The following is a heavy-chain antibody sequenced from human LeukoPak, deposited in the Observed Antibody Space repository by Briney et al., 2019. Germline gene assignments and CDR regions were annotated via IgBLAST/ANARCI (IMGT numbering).Heavy chain of an antibody. CDR3: ATNTPMGHYFDN. D-gene: IGHD5-18*01. Sequence: GGSLRLSCAASGFTFSSYAMNWVRQAPGTGLQWVSYISGSGSTIYYADSVKGRFTISRDNAKNSLYLQMNSLKAEDTAVYYCATNTPMGHYFDNWGQGTPVTVSS. CDR1: GFTFSSYA. J-gene: IGHJ4*02. V-gene: IGHV3-48*03. CDR2: ISGSGSTI.